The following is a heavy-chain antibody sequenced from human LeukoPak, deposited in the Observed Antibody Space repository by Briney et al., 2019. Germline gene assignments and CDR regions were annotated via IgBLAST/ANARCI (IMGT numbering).Heavy chain of an antibody. D-gene: IGHD2-21*01. CDR3: ARGVVIAPQTFDY. J-gene: IGHJ4*02. Sequence: PSETLSLTCAVSGGSFSDYYWIWIRQAPTKGLQWIGEINHSGSTNYNPSLKSRVTISVDTSKNQFSLKLSSVTAADTAVYYCARGVVIAPQTFDYWGQGTLVTVSS. CDR1: GGSFSDYY. CDR2: INHSGST. V-gene: IGHV4-34*01.